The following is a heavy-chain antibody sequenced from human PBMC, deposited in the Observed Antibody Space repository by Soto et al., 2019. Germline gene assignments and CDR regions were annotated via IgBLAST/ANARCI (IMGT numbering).Heavy chain of an antibody. V-gene: IGHV5-51*01. J-gene: IGHJ4*02. Sequence: GESLKISCKASGYSFTSYLISWVRQMPGKGLEWMGIIYPGDSDTRYSTSFQGQVNISANKSIKPAYLQWSSLKASHTAMYYCARHDSVVIQNFDYWGQGTLVTVSS. CDR1: GYSFTSYL. D-gene: IGHD2-21*01. CDR3: ARHDSVVIQNFDY. CDR2: IYPGDSDT.